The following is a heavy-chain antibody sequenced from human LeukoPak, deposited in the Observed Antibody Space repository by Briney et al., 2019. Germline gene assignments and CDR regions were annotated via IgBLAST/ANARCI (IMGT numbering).Heavy chain of an antibody. Sequence: ASVKVSCKASGYTFTSYGISWVRQAPGQGLEWMGWISAYNGNTNYAQKLQGRVTMTTDTSTSTAYMELRSLRSDDTAVYYCARDGNRNRYGDPREYNYWGQGTLVTVSS. D-gene: IGHD1-14*01. CDR1: GYTFTSYG. CDR2: ISAYNGNT. J-gene: IGHJ4*02. V-gene: IGHV1-18*01. CDR3: ARDGNRNRYGDPREYNY.